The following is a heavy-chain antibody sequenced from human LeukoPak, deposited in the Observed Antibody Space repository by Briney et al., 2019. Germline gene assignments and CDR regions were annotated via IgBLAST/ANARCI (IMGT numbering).Heavy chain of an antibody. J-gene: IGHJ4*02. CDR2: INPSGGST. V-gene: IGHV1-46*01. Sequence: ASVKVSCKASGYSFTSYYMHWVQQAPGQGLEWMGIINPSGGSTTYAQKFQGRVTMTRDTSTSTVYMELSSLRSEDTAVYYCARNLIYYDTSGSDALDYWGQGTLVTVSS. CDR3: ARNLIYYDTSGSDALDY. CDR1: GYSFTSYY. D-gene: IGHD3-22*01.